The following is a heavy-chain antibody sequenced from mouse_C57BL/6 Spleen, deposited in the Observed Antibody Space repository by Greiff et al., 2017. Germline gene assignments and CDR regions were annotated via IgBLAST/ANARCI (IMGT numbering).Heavy chain of an antibody. CDR1: GFSLTSYG. CDR2: IWGVGST. CDR3: ASEGYDGPWFAY. J-gene: IGHJ3*01. Sequence: VQGVESGPGLVAPSQSLSITCTVSGFSLTSYGVDWVRQSPGKGLEWLGVIWGVGSTNYNSALKSRLSISKDNSKSQVFLKMNSLQTDDTAMYYCASEGYDGPWFAYWGQGTLVTVSA. D-gene: IGHD2-3*01. V-gene: IGHV2-6*01.